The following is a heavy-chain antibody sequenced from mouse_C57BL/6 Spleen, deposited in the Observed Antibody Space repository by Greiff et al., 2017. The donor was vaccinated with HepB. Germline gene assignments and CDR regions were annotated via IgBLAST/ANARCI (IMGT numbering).Heavy chain of an antibody. CDR3: ARPRLLPFAY. D-gene: IGHD2-3*01. V-gene: IGHV1-22*01. Sequence: EVMLVESGPELVKPGASVKMSCKASGYTFTDYNMHWVKQSHGKSLEWIGYINPNNGGTSYNQKFKGKATLTVNKSSSTAYMELRSLTSEDSAVYYCARPRLLPFAYWGQGTLVTVSA. J-gene: IGHJ3*01. CDR1: GYTFTDYN. CDR2: INPNNGGT.